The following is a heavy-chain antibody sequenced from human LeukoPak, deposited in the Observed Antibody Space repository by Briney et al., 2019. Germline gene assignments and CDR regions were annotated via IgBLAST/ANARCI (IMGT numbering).Heavy chain of an antibody. Sequence: SETLSLTCAVYGGSFSGYYWSWIRQPPGKGLEWIGYIYYSGSTNYNPSLKSRVTISVDTSKNQFSLKLSSVTAADTAVYYCARLNSGYYYDSSGYPHDAFDIWGQGTMVTVSS. J-gene: IGHJ3*02. CDR2: IYYSGST. V-gene: IGHV4-59*08. CDR3: ARLNSGYYYDSSGYPHDAFDI. D-gene: IGHD3-22*01. CDR1: GGSFSGYY.